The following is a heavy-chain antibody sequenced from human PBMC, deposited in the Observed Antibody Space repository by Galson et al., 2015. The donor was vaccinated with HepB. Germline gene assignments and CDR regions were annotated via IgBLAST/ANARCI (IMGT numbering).Heavy chain of an antibody. Sequence: VKVSCKASGYTFTGYYMHWVRQAPGQGLEWMGWINPNSGGTNYAQKFQGRVTMTRDTSISTAYMELSRLRSDDTAVYYCARDLGNDSSGYYSESLYYFDYWGQGTLVTVSS. V-gene: IGHV1-2*02. D-gene: IGHD3-22*01. CDR1: GYTFTGYY. CDR3: ARDLGNDSSGYYSESLYYFDY. CDR2: INPNSGGT. J-gene: IGHJ4*02.